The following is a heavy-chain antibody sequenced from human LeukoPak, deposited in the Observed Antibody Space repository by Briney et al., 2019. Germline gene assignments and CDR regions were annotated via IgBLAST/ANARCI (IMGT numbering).Heavy chain of an antibody. CDR2: ISGSGGST. Sequence: GGSLRLSCSASGFTFSSYAMSWVRQAPGKGLEWVSAISGSGGSTYYADSVKGRFTISRDNAKNSLYLQMNSLRAEDTAVYYCARDYYDSSGYFDYWGQGTLVTVSS. D-gene: IGHD3-22*01. J-gene: IGHJ4*02. CDR1: GFTFSSYA. CDR3: ARDYYDSSGYFDY. V-gene: IGHV3-23*01.